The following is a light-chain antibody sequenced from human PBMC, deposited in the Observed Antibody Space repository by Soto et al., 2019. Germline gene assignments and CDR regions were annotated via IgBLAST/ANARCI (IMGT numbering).Light chain of an antibody. CDR3: QKSYSPFT. Sequence: DIQMTQAPSSLSASVGDRVTITCRASQNINNYLNWYQQKPGKAPTLLIYDAANLQSGVSSRFSGSGSGTEFTLTSSSLQSEDFAIYYCQKSYSPFTFCPGTTVDLK. J-gene: IGKJ3*01. CDR1: QNINNY. CDR2: DAA. V-gene: IGKV1-39*01.